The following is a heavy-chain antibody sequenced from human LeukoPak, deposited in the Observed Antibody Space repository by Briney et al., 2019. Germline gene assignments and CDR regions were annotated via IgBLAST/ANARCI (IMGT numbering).Heavy chain of an antibody. J-gene: IGHJ2*01. Sequence: GGSLRLSCAASGFTFSSYGMSWVRQTPGKGLVWVSRIKSDGSSTNYADSVKGRFTISRDNAKNTLYLQMNSLRAEDTAVYYCAKAMGWLTGQSGYFDLWGRGTLVTVSS. D-gene: IGHD3-9*01. CDR2: IKSDGSST. CDR3: AKAMGWLTGQSGYFDL. CDR1: GFTFSSYG. V-gene: IGHV3-74*01.